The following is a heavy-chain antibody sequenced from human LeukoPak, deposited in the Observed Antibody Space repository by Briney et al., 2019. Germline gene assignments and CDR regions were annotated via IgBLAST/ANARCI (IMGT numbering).Heavy chain of an antibody. J-gene: IGHJ3*02. CDR2: MYFSGNT. CDR3: ARGKLRFFGWVLKADAFDI. V-gene: IGHV4-59*08. D-gene: IGHD3-9*01. Sequence: SETLSLTCTVSGGSINKYYWGWIRQPPGKGLEWIGDMYFSGNTNYSASLKSRVTISIDTSKNQLSLQLRSMTAADTAAYYCARGKLRFFGWVLKADAFDIWGQGTLVTVSS. CDR1: GGSINKYY.